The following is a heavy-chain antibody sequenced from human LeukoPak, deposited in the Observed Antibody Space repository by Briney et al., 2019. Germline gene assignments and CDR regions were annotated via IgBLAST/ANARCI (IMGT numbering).Heavy chain of an antibody. CDR1: GGSISSGSYY. Sequence: SQTLSLACTVSGGSISSGSYYWSWLRQPAGTGLEWLGRIYTSGSTNYNPSLKSRVTISVDTSKNQFSLKLSSVTAADTAVYYCARSGYYYGSGSLNWFDPWGQGTLVTVSS. D-gene: IGHD3-10*01. J-gene: IGHJ5*02. V-gene: IGHV4-61*02. CDR2: IYTSGST. CDR3: ARSGYYYGSGSLNWFDP.